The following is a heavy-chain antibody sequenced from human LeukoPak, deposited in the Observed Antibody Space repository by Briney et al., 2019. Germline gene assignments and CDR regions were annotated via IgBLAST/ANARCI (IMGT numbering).Heavy chain of an antibody. CDR3: AKAGDYGDYYFDY. CDR2: ISWNSGSI. D-gene: IGHD4-17*01. Sequence: GGSLRLSCAASGFTFDDYAMHWVRQAPGKGLEWVSGISWNSGSIGYADSVKGRFTTSRDNAKNSLYLQMNSLRAEDTALYYCAKAGDYGDYYFDYWGQGTLVTVSS. V-gene: IGHV3-9*01. J-gene: IGHJ4*02. CDR1: GFTFDDYA.